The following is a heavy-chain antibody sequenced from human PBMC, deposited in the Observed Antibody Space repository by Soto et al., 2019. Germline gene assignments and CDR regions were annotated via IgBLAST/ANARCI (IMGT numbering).Heavy chain of an antibody. Sequence: QVQLVQSGAEVNKPGASVKVSCKASGYTFITYGVIWVRQAPGQGLDWLGWNSTYNGNTRYAERLQGRVTMTTDTTTNTAYMELRNLRSDDTAVYYCARGPTDYYDNSANYFLDYWGQGTLDTVSS. CDR2: NSTYNGNT. J-gene: IGHJ4*02. D-gene: IGHD3-22*01. CDR1: GYTFITYG. CDR3: ARGPTDYYDNSANYFLDY. V-gene: IGHV1-18*01.